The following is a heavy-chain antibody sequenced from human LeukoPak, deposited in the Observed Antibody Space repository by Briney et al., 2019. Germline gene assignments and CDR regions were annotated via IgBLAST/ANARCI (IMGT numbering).Heavy chain of an antibody. Sequence: PGGSLRLSCSASGFTFSSYAMHWVRQAPGKGLEWVSYISSSSSTIYYADSVKGRFTISRDNAKNSLYLQMNSLRDEDTAVYYCAGYLQHWGQGTLVTVSS. J-gene: IGHJ1*01. CDR1: GFTFSSYA. CDR3: AGYLQH. D-gene: IGHD2-2*01. CDR2: ISSSSSTI. V-gene: IGHV3-48*02.